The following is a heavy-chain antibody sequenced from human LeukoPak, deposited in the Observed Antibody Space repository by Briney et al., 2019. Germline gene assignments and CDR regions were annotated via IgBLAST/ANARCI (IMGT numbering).Heavy chain of an antibody. CDR3: ARDPAVASRATFYY. J-gene: IGHJ4*02. D-gene: IGHD6-13*01. CDR2: ISGSGDRT. CDR1: GFTFSSYA. V-gene: IGHV3-23*01. Sequence: GGSLRLSCAASGFTFSSYAMNWVRQPPGKGLWWVSSISGSGDRTYYADSVKGRFTISRDNPENILYLQMDSLRAEDTAVYYCARDPAVASRATFYYWGQGTLVTVSS.